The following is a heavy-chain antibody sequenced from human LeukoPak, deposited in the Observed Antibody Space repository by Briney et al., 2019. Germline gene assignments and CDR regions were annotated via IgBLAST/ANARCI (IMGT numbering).Heavy chain of an antibody. CDR3: ARVVRYGDYPDY. CDR2: IYYSGST. J-gene: IGHJ4*02. D-gene: IGHD4-17*01. CDR1: GGSISSSSYY. V-gene: IGHV4-39*07. Sequence: SETLSLTCTVSGGSISSSSYYWGWIRQPPGKGLEWIGSIYYSGSTYYNPSLKSRVTISVDTSKNQFSLKLTSVTAADTAVYYCARVVRYGDYPDYWGQGTLVTVSS.